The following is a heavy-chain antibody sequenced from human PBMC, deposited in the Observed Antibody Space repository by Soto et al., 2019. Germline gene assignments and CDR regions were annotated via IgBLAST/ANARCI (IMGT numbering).Heavy chain of an antibody. V-gene: IGHV1-18*01. Sequence: ALGTVSFKGSVSTSTRYGINLVAPAPGQGLEWMGWISAYNGNTNYAQKLQGRVTMTTDTSTSTAYMELRSLRSDDTAVYYCARMDYYDSSVWFDPWGQGTLVTVSS. CDR2: ISAYNGNT. J-gene: IGHJ5*02. CDR3: ARMDYYDSSVWFDP. CDR1: VSTSTRYG. D-gene: IGHD3-22*01.